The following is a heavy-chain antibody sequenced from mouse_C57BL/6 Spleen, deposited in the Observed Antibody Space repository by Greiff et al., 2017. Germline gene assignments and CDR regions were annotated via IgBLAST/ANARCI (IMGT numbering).Heavy chain of an antibody. CDR1: GYTFTSYW. D-gene: IGHD2-9*01. J-gene: IGHJ2*01. Sequence: VQLQQPGAELVRPGSSVKLSCKASGYTFTSYWMHWVKQRPIQGLEWIGNIDPSDSETHYNQKFKDKATLTVDKSSSTAYMQLSSLTSEDSAVYYCARTYYGYDDGVGYFDDWGQGTTLTVSS. CDR3: ARTYYGYDDGVGYFDD. V-gene: IGHV1-52*01. CDR2: IDPSDSET.